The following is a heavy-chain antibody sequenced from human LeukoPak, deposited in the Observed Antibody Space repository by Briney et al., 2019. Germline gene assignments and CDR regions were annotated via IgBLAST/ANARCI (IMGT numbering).Heavy chain of an antibody. J-gene: IGHJ3*02. D-gene: IGHD3-22*01. Sequence: ASVKVSCKASGGTFSSYAISWVRQAPGQGLEWMGWINPNSGGTNYAQKFQGRVTMTRDTSISTAYMELSRLRSDDTAVYYCARDLVYSYYYDSSGYVGAAFDIWGQGTMVTVSS. CDR2: INPNSGGT. V-gene: IGHV1-2*02. CDR3: ARDLVYSYYYDSSGYVGAAFDI. CDR1: GGTFSSYA.